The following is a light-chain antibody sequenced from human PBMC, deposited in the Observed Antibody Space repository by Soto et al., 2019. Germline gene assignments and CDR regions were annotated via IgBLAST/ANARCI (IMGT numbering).Light chain of an antibody. CDR1: QTVISDY. J-gene: IGKJ1*01. Sequence: ERVLTQSPGTLSVSPGDRATLSCRATQTVISDYLAWYQQKPGQAPRLLIYDTSSRATGIPDRFRGTGSGTHFTVIINRVEPEDFAVYYCPQYGGSPPQTFGHGTKV. V-gene: IGKV3-20*01. CDR2: DTS. CDR3: PQYGGSPPQT.